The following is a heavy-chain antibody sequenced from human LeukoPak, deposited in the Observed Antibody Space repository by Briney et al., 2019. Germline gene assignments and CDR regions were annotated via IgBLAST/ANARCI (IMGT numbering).Heavy chain of an antibody. V-gene: IGHV1-3*01. Sequence: GASVKVSCKASGYTFINYAIHWVRQAPGQGLEWMGWINAGDGNIKYSQNFQDRVTITRDTSACTAYMELSSLRSEDTAMYYCALGAYDYWGQGTLVSVSS. J-gene: IGHJ4*02. D-gene: IGHD1-26*01. CDR2: INAGDGNI. CDR1: GYTFINYA. CDR3: ALGAYDY.